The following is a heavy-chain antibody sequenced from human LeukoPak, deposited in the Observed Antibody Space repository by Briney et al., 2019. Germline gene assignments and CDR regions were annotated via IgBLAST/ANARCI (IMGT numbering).Heavy chain of an antibody. J-gene: IGHJ3*02. CDR1: GGPFSNYG. V-gene: IGHV1-69*01. CDR3: ARPPVSGTLNDAFGI. CDR2: IIPIFPST. Sequence: SVKISCKVSGGPFSNYGLSWVRQAPGQGLEWMGGIIPIFPSTNYAQNFQGRVTITADESTSTVYMELSSLRTDDTAVYYCARPPVSGTLNDAFGIWGQGTVVTVSS. D-gene: IGHD1/OR15-1a*01.